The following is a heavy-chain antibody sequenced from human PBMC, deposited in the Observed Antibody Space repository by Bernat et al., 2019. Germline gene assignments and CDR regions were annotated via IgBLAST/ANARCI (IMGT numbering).Heavy chain of an antibody. V-gene: IGHV3-64D*06. Sequence: EVQLVESGGGLVQPGGSLRLSCSASGFIFGNYAMHWVRQALGKGLEYVSIISSDGGSTYYADSVRGRFTISRDNSKNTLYLQMSSLRTDDTAVYYCQYYSTYYTDFWGQGTLVTVSS. CDR2: ISSDGGST. D-gene: IGHD3-3*01. CDR1: GFIFGNYA. J-gene: IGHJ4*02. CDR3: QYYSTYYTDF.